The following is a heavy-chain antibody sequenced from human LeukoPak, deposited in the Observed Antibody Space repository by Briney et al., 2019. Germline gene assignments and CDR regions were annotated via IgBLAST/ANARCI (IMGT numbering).Heavy chain of an antibody. V-gene: IGHV3-23*01. CDR2: ITGSGGST. D-gene: IGHD5-18*01. J-gene: IGHJ4*02. Sequence: GGSLRLPCAASGFTFSSYAMGWVRQAPGKGLEWVSTITGSGGSTHYADSVKGRFTISRDNSKNTVSLQMNSLRAEDTAVYYCAKGIQLWLSGFDYWGQGTLVTVSS. CDR1: GFTFSSYA. CDR3: AKGIQLWLSGFDY.